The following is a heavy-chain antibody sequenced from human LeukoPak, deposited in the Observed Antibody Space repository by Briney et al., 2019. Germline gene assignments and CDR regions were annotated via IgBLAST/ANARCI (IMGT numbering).Heavy chain of an antibody. Sequence: ASVKVSCKASGYTFADYYLHWVRQAPGQGLEWMGWIHPNSGGTNYAQKFQGRVAMTRDTSISTAYMELSSLRSDDTAVYYCARLAAVPGWGQGTLVTVSS. CDR3: ARLAAVPG. V-gene: IGHV1-2*02. D-gene: IGHD6-19*01. J-gene: IGHJ1*01. CDR2: IHPNSGGT. CDR1: GYTFADYY.